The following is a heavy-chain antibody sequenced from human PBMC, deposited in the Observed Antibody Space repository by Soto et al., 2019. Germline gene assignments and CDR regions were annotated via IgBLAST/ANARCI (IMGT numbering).Heavy chain of an antibody. CDR1: GGSISSYY. CDR2: IYYSGST. J-gene: IGHJ4*02. D-gene: IGHD3-22*01. V-gene: IGHV4-59*01. CDR3: ARGGVDYYDSSGYYFSPYYFDY. Sequence: TLSLTCTVSGGSISSYYWSWIRQPPGKGLEWIGYIYYSGSTNYNPSLKSRVTISVDTSKNQFSLKLSSVTAADTAVYYCARGGVDYYDSSGYYFSPYYFDYWGQGTLVTVSS.